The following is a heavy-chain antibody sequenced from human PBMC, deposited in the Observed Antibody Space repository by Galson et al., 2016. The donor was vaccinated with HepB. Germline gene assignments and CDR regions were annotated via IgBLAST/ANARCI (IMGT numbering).Heavy chain of an antibody. CDR2: ISSDGSNE. V-gene: IGHV3-30-3*01. CDR1: GFTFRSYA. Sequence: SLRLSCAASGFTFRSYAIHWVRQAPGKGLEWVALISSDGSNERYADSVKGRFTISRDNSKNTVSLQMNSLRGDDTAVYYCARDRLRDTVEVEAATLFDYWGQGTLVTVSS. CDR3: ARDRLRDTVEVEAATLFDY. J-gene: IGHJ4*02. D-gene: IGHD2-15*01.